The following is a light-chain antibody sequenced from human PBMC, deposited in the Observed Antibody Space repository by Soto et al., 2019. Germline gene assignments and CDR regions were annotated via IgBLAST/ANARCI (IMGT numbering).Light chain of an antibody. CDR3: LLSYDGARV. V-gene: IGLV7-46*01. J-gene: IGLJ3*02. Sequence: QAVVTQEPSLTVSPGGTVTLTCGSSTGDVTSGHYSYRFQQKPGQAPRTLIYNTNSKQSWTPARFSGSLLGGRAALTLSGAQPEDEADYYCLLSYDGARVFGGGTQLTVL. CDR1: TGDVTSGHY. CDR2: NTN.